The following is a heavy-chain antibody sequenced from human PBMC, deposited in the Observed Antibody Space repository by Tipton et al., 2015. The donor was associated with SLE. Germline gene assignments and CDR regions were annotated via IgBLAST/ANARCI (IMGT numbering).Heavy chain of an antibody. D-gene: IGHD3-3*01. V-gene: IGHV4-31*03. Sequence: TLSLTCSVSGDSISNVGYYWSWIRQHPGKGLEWIGNIYYSGSTYCNASLKSRVSISLDTSKNHFSLRVNSVTAADTAVYYCARENYDSWSGFYRRWFDPWGQGTLVTVSS. CDR3: ARENYDSWSGFYRRWFDP. J-gene: IGHJ5*02. CDR1: GDSISNVGYY. CDR2: IYYSGST.